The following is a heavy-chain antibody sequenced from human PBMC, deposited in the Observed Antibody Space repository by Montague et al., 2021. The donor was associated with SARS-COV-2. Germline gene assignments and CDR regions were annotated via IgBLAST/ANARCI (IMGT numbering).Heavy chain of an antibody. D-gene: IGHD2-21*01. CDR3: AKCGGQQHLIYWCFDL. CDR1: GFTFGSYA. Sequence: SLRLSCAASGFTFGSYAMSWVRQVPGRGLEWVSTIFGSGSGSYYADSVKGRFTVSRDNSKNTLYLQMNSLTADDTAVYFCAKCGGQQHLIYWCFDLWGRGSLVTVSS. CDR2: IFGSGSGS. V-gene: IGHV3-23*05. J-gene: IGHJ2*01.